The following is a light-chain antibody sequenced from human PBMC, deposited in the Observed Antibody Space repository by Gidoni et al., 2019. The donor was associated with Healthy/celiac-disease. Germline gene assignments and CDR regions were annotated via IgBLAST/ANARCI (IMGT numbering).Light chain of an antibody. CDR3: QQYDSLPT. J-gene: IGKJ1*01. V-gene: IGKV1-33*01. CDR2: DAS. Sequence: DIQMTESPSSLSASVGDRVTITCQASQDITNYLIWYQQQPGKAPKLLIYDASNLETGVPSRFSGSRSGTDFTFTISSLQPEDISTYYCQQYDSLPTFGQGTKVEIK. CDR1: QDITNY.